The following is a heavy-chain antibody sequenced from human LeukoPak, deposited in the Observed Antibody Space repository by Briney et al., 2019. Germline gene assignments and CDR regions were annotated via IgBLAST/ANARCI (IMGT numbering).Heavy chain of an antibody. CDR2: VNHSVST. D-gene: IGHD1-7*01. V-gene: IGHV4-34*01. Sequence: SETLSPTCALDAGSSTDHFWTWIRQPARKGLEWIEEVNHSVSTNSNPTLKSRVTVSVDTSKNQFSLNLSSVTAADTAVYYCARVLIGTLDYWGQGILVTVSS. J-gene: IGHJ4*02. CDR3: ARVLIGTLDY. CDR1: AGSSTDHF.